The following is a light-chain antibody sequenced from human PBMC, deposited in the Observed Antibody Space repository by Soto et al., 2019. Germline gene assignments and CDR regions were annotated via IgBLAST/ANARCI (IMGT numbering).Light chain of an antibody. V-gene: IGKV1-6*01. CDR3: LQDFKYPRT. CDR2: GAF. CDR1: QDISTE. J-gene: IGKJ1*01. Sequence: AIQMTQSPSSLFVSVGDRVTITCRASQDISTELGWYQQKPGKAPRLLIYGAFSLQSGVPSRFSGSGSGTEFTLTISSLQPDDFATYYCLQDFKYPRTFGQGTKVEVK.